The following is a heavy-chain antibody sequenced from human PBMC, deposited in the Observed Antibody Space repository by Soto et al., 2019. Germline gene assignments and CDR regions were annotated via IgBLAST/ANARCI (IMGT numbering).Heavy chain of an antibody. V-gene: IGHV3-30*18. CDR1: GFTFSSYG. Sequence: QVQLVESGGGVVQPGRSLRLSCAASGFTFSSYGMHWVRQAPGKGLEWVAVISYDGSNKYYAESVKGRFTISRDNSKNTLYLQMNSLRAEDTAVYYCAKGYSYSVCDYWGQGTLVTVSS. CDR3: AKGYSYSVCDY. CDR2: ISYDGSNK. D-gene: IGHD5-18*01. J-gene: IGHJ4*02.